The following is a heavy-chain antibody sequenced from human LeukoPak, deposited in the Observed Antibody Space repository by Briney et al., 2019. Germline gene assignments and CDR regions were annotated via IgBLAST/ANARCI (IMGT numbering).Heavy chain of an antibody. J-gene: IGHJ4*02. V-gene: IGHV3-48*01. CDR1: GFTFNAFG. Sequence: GGSLRLSCAASGFTFNAFGMNWVRQAPGEGLEWVSYIGTTSGAIYYADSVKGRFTISRDSAKNSLYLQMNSLRAEDTAVYYCARFRTWGDKAFDYWGQGTLVTVSS. CDR3: ARFRTWGDKAFDY. CDR2: IGTTSGAI. D-gene: IGHD2-21*02.